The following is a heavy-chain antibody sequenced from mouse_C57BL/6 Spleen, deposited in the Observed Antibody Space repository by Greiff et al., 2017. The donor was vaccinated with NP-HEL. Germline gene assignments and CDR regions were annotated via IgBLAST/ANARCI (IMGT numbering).Heavy chain of an antibody. Sequence: VQLQQSGAELVKPGASVKLSCTASGFNIKDYYMHWVKQRTEQGLEWIGRIDPEDGETKYAPNFQGKATITADTSSNTAYLQLSSLTSEDTAVYYCARWGSKWYFDVWGTGTTVTVSS. J-gene: IGHJ1*03. D-gene: IGHD1-1*02. V-gene: IGHV14-2*01. CDR2: IDPEDGET. CDR3: ARWGSKWYFDV. CDR1: GFNIKDYY.